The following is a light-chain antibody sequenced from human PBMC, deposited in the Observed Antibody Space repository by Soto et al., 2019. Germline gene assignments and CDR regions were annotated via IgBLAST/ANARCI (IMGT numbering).Light chain of an antibody. V-gene: IGKV3-15*01. CDR3: QQYHKWPIT. CDR1: QSINKN. Sequence: VLTQSPATLSVSPGARAPLSCRASQSINKNLAWYQQQRGQAPRLLIYGASTRATGFPARFSGSGSGTDFTLTIASLQSEDFAVYYCQQYHKWPITFGQGTRLEI. J-gene: IGKJ5*01. CDR2: GAS.